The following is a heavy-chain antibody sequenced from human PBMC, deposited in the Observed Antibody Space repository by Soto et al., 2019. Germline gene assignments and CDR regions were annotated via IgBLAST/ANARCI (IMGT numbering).Heavy chain of an antibody. Sequence: QVQLVQSGAEVKKPGASVKVSCKASGYTFTSYYVHWVRQAPGQGLEWMGIINPSGDFTSYAQRFQGRVTMTRDTSTSTVYMELSSLRSEDTAVYYCTTEGESPVTRGWFDPWGQGTLVTVSS. CDR3: TTEGESPVTRGWFDP. J-gene: IGHJ5*02. V-gene: IGHV1-46*03. D-gene: IGHD4-17*01. CDR2: INPSGDFT. CDR1: GYTFTSYY.